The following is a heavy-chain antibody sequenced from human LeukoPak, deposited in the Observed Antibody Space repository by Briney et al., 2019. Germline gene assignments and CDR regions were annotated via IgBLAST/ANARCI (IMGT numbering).Heavy chain of an antibody. J-gene: IGHJ6*03. V-gene: IGHV1-46*01. CDR1: GYTFTSYY. Sequence: ASVKVSCKASGYTFTSYYMHWVRQAPGQGLEWMGIINPSGGSTSYAQKFQGRVTMTRDTSTSTVYMEVSSLRSEDTAVYYCARSRGYSSSWYVYYYYMDVWGKGTTVTVSS. CDR3: ARSRGYSSSWYVYYYYMDV. CDR2: INPSGGST. D-gene: IGHD6-13*01.